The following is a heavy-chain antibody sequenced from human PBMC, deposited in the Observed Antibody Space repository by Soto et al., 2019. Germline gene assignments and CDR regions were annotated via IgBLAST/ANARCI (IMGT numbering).Heavy chain of an antibody. CDR1: GFSLSTSGMC. D-gene: IGHD3-3*01. CDR2: IDWDDDK. Sequence: GSGPTLVNPTQTLTLTCTFSGFSLSTSGMCVSWIRQPPGKALEWLARIDWDDDKYYSTSLKTRLTISKDTSKNQVVLTMTNMDPVDTATYYCARSEYYDFWSGYSPAYFDYWGQGTLVTVSS. CDR3: ARSEYYDFWSGYSPAYFDY. J-gene: IGHJ4*02. V-gene: IGHV2-70*11.